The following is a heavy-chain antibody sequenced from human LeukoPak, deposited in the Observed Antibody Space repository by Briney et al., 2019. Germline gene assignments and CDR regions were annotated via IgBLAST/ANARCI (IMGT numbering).Heavy chain of an antibody. D-gene: IGHD6-13*01. CDR2: ISSSSVTI. J-gene: IGHJ4*02. V-gene: IGHV3-48*01. CDR3: ARSSIAAGGVLDY. Sequence: GESLRLSCAASGFTFGSYSMNWVRQAPGKGLEWVSYISSSSVTIYYADSVKGRFTVSRDNAKNSLYLQMNGLRAEDTAVYYCARSSIAAGGVLDYWGQGTLVTVSS. CDR1: GFTFGSYS.